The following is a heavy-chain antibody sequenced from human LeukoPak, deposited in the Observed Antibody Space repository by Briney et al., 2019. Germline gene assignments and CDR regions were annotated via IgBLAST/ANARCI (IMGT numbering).Heavy chain of an antibody. D-gene: IGHD6-13*01. Sequence: SETLSLTCTVSGGSISSAAYYWGWDRQPPGKGLDWIGSIYYTGTTYYSPSLQTRATLSFDTSKNQFSLKLTSVTAADTAVYFCARRPIAAGNNWFDPWGQGTLVTVSS. CDR1: GGSISSAAYY. CDR3: ARRPIAAGNNWFDP. CDR2: IYYTGTT. J-gene: IGHJ5*02. V-gene: IGHV4-39*01.